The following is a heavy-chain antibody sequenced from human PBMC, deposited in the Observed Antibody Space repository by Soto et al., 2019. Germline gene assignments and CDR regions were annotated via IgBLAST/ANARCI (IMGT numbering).Heavy chain of an antibody. Sequence: GGSLRLSCAASGFTFSNYVMSWVRQAPGKGLEWVSAISGSGGSTYYAGPVKGRFTISRDDSKNTLYLQMDSLRAEDTAVYYCAKPLTAMVNYFDYWGQGTLVTVSS. CDR2: ISGSGGST. J-gene: IGHJ4*02. CDR1: GFTFSNYV. V-gene: IGHV3-23*01. D-gene: IGHD5-18*01. CDR3: AKPLTAMVNYFDY.